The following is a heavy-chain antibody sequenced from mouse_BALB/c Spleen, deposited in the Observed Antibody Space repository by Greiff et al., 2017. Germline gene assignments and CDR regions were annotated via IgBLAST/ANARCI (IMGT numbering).Heavy chain of an antibody. D-gene: IGHD3-2*02. J-gene: IGHJ1*01. CDR2: IDPENGNT. Sequence: VQLQQSGAELVRPGALVKLSCKASGFNIKDYYMHWVKQRPEQGLEWIGWIDPENGNTIYDPKFQGKASITADTSSNTAYLQLSSLTSEDTAVYYCARSGGTSYWYFDVWGAGTTVTVSS. CDR1: GFNIKDYY. CDR3: ARSGGTSYWYFDV. V-gene: IGHV14-1*02.